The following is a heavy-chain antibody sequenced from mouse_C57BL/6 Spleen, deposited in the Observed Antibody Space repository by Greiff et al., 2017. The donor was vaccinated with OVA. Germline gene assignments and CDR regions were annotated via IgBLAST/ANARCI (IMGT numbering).Heavy chain of an antibody. CDR3: ARIIYYYGSRGYYFDY. CDR2: IYPGSGST. V-gene: IGHV1-55*01. CDR1: GYTFTSYW. J-gene: IGHJ2*01. Sequence: QVQLQQPGAELVKPGASVKMSCKASGYTFTSYWITWVKQRPGQGLEWIGDIYPGSGSTNYNEKFKSKATLTVDTSSSTAYMQLSSLTSEDSAVYYCARIIYYYGSRGYYFDYWGQGTTLTVSS. D-gene: IGHD1-1*01.